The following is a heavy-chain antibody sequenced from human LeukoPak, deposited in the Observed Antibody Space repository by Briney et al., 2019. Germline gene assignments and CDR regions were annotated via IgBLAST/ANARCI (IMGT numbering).Heavy chain of an antibody. Sequence: PSETLSLTCTVSGDSIRSGSYYWSWIRQAAGKGLEWIGRIYSSGRTNYNPSLKSRVTISVDTSKNQFFLKLSSVTAADTAVYYCARGPVGGTTYNDGDAFDIWGQGTMVTVSS. CDR1: GDSIRSGSYY. CDR2: IYSSGRT. CDR3: ARGPVGGTTYNDGDAFDI. J-gene: IGHJ3*02. V-gene: IGHV4-61*02. D-gene: IGHD1-7*01.